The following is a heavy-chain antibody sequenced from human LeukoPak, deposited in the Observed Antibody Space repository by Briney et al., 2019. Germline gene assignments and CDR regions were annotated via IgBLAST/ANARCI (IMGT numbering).Heavy chain of an antibody. CDR2: ISSSSSYI. D-gene: IGHD3-3*01. J-gene: IGHJ3*02. Sequence: GGSLRLSCAASGFTFSSYSMNWVSQAPGKGLEWVSSISSSSSYIYYADSVKGRFTISRDNAKNSLYLQMNSLRAEDTAVYYCAREGITIFGVVTGDAFDIWGQGTMVTVSS. CDR1: GFTFSSYS. CDR3: AREGITIFGVVTGDAFDI. V-gene: IGHV3-21*01.